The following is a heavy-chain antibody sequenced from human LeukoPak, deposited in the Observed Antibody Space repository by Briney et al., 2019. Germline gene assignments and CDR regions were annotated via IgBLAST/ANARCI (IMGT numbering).Heavy chain of an antibody. V-gene: IGHV4-61*01. CDR3: ARDHLGYCSGGSCYSFDY. CDR1: GGSVSSGSYY. CDR2: IYYSGST. J-gene: IGHJ4*02. Sequence: SETLSLTCTVSGGSVSSGSYYWSWIRQPPGKGLEWIGYIYYSGSTNYNPSLKSRVTISVDTSKNQFSLKLGSVTAADTAVYYCARDHLGYCSGGSCYSFDYWGQGTLVTVSS. D-gene: IGHD2-15*01.